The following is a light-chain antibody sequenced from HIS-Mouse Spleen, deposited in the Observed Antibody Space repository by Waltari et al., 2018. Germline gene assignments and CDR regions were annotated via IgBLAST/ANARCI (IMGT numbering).Light chain of an antibody. CDR2: LGS. J-gene: IGKJ3*01. CDR3: MQALQTPLVT. CDR1: LSLLHSNGYNY. V-gene: IGKV2-28*01. Sequence: DIVMTQSPLSLPVTPGEPASISCRSSLSLLHSNGYNYLDWYLQKPGQAPQLLSYLGSNRASGVPDRFSGSGSGTDFTLKISRVEAEDVGVYYCMQALQTPLVTFGPGTKVDIK.